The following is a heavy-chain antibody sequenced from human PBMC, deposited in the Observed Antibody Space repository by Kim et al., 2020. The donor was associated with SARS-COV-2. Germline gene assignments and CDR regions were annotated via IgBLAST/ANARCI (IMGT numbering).Heavy chain of an antibody. J-gene: IGHJ4*02. Sequence: SNYTDYADSGKGRFTISRDNAKTSPCLLMNSLKAEDTAVYYCARDQNFDYWGQGILVTVSS. V-gene: IGHV3-11*05. CDR2: SNYT. CDR3: ARDQNFDY.